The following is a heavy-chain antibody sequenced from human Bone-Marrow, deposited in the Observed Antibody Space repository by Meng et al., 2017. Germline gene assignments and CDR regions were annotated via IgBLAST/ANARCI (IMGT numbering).Heavy chain of an antibody. CDR1: DYPPTSDG. J-gene: IGHJ4*02. V-gene: IGHV1-18*04. Sequence: QGQVVQSGAEVKNPGASVKVSCKVSDYPPTSDGFSWVRQAPGQGLQWMGWINIYNGITNYGRNFQGRVTLTTDTSTSTGYMELRSLTSDDTAVYYCATRGNPYLDRWGQGTLVTVSS. CDR2: INIYNGIT. CDR3: ATRGNPYLDR.